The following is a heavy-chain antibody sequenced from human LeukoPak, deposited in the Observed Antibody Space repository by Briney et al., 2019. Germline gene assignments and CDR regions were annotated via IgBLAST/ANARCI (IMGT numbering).Heavy chain of an antibody. J-gene: IGHJ4*02. CDR1: GFTFSSYS. CDR2: ISSSSSYI. D-gene: IGHD6-6*01. Sequence: PGGSLRLSCAASGFTFSSYSMNWVRQALGKGLEWVSSISSSSSYIYYADSVKGRFTISRDNAKNSLYLQMNSLRAEDTAVYYCARARSSSADFDYWGQGTLVTVSS. V-gene: IGHV3-21*01. CDR3: ARARSSSADFDY.